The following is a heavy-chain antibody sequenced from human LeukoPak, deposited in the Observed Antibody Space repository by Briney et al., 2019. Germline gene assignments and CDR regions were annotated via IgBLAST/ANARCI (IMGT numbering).Heavy chain of an antibody. CDR1: GGSISSGDYY. D-gene: IGHD3-22*01. Sequence: SQTLSLTCTVSGGSISSGDYYWSWIRQPPGKGLEWIGYIYHSGSTYYNPSLESRVTISVDRSKNQFSLKLSSVTAADTAVYYCARDTYYYDNGDFIDAFDIWGRGTMVTVSS. J-gene: IGHJ3*02. CDR2: IYHSGST. V-gene: IGHV4-30-2*01. CDR3: ARDTYYYDNGDFIDAFDI.